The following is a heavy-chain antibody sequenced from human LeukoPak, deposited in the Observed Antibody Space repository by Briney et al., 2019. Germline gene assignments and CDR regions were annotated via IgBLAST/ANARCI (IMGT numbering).Heavy chain of an antibody. V-gene: IGHV4-38-2*02. CDR3: AREVLLGRDYFDY. Sequence: SETLSLTCTVSGYSISSGYYWGWIRQPPGRGLEWIGSTYHSGSSYYNPSLKSRVTISIDTSKNQFSLRLSSVTATDTAVYYCAREVLLGRDYFDYWGQGTLVTVSS. D-gene: IGHD7-27*01. CDR1: GYSISSGYY. CDR2: TYHSGSS. J-gene: IGHJ4*02.